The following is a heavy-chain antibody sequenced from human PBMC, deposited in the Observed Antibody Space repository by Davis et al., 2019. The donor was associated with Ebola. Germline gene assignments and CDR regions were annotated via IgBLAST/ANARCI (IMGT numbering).Heavy chain of an antibody. CDR3: TTRSWTVTTGIDY. CDR1: GFTFSNAW. Sequence: PGGSLRLSCAASGFTFSNAWMSWVRQAPGKGLEWVGRIKSKTDGGTTDYAAPVKGRFTISRDDSKNTLYLQMNSLKTEDTAVYYCTTRSWTVTTGIDYWGQGTLVTVSS. V-gene: IGHV3-15*01. CDR2: IKSKTDGGTT. J-gene: IGHJ4*02. D-gene: IGHD4-11*01.